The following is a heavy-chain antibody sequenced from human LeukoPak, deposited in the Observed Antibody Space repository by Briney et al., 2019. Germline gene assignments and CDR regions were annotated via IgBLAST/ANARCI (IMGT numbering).Heavy chain of an antibody. J-gene: IGHJ3*02. CDR3: ARTYYYDSSGSLTALDS. V-gene: IGHV3-7*03. Sequence: GPLRPSCAAPGFPFSTYWMTWVRRAPGKGLEGVAKIKQDGSEKYYVDSVKGRFTISRDNAKNSLYLQMNSLRAEDTALYYCARTYYYDSSGSLTALDSWRQATMVSDSS. D-gene: IGHD3-22*01. CDR2: IKQDGSEK. CDR1: GFPFSTYW.